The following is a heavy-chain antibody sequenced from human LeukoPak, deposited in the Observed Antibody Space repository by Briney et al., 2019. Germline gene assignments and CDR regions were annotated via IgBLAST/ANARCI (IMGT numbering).Heavy chain of an antibody. J-gene: IGHJ4*02. Sequence: PGGSLRLSREASGFRFDFYAMHWVRQAPGKGLEWVAVITSEGSQRYYADSVQGRFIISRDNSKNTMYLQMNGLRPEDTAMFYCARDFAKGSNDYWGQGTLVTVSS. CDR3: ARDFAKGSNDY. CDR2: ITSEGSQR. V-gene: IGHV3-30*01. CDR1: GFRFDFYA.